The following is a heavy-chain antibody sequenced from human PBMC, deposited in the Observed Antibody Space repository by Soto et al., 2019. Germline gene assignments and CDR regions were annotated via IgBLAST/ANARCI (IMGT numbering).Heavy chain of an antibody. J-gene: IGHJ5*02. D-gene: IGHD3-3*01. CDR1: GGSISGYY. V-gene: IGHV4-59*01. CDR3: AREGSETGSGYYQWFDL. Sequence: SETLSLTCTVSGGSISGYYWSWIRQPPGKGLEWIGYKNNPSLKSRVSISLDTAKNQFSLKLTSVTAADTAVYYCAREGSETGSGYYQWFDLWGQGTLVTVSS.